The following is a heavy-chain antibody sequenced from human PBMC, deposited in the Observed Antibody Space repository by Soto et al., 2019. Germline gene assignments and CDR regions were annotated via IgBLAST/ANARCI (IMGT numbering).Heavy chain of an antibody. J-gene: IGHJ3*01. CDR1: GFTFRIYA. CDR3: ARHDGGNIGEALDL. D-gene: IGHD2-15*01. CDR2: ISDSADSA. Sequence: EVQLLESGGGLVQPGGSLRLSCAASGFTFRIYAMSWVRQVPGKGLEWVSTISDSADSAYYADSVKGRFTISRDNSKNTLYLQMNSLRAEDTAVYYCARHDGGNIGEALDLWGQGTTVTVSS. V-gene: IGHV3-23*01.